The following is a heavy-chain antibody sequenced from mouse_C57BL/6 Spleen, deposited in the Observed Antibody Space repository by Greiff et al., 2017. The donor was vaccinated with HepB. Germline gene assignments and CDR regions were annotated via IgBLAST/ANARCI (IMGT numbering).Heavy chain of an antibody. CDR1: GYAFSSSW. CDR3: AREGGGY. J-gene: IGHJ2*01. CDR2: IYPGDGDT. V-gene: IGHV1-82*01. Sequence: VQLQESGPELVKPGASVKISCKASGYAFSSSWMNWVKQRPGKGLEWIGRIYPGDGDTNYNGKFKGKATLTADKSSSTAYMQLSSLTSEDSAVYFCAREGGGYWGQGTTLTVSS.